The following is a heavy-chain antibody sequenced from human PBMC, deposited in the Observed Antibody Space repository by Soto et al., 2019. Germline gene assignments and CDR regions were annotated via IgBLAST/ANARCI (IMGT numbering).Heavy chain of an antibody. Sequence: SETLSLTCTVSGGSISSGDYYWSWIRQPPGKGLEWIGYIYYSGSTYYNPSLKSRVTISVDTSKNQFSLKLSSVTAADTAVYYCARRAVEGYYFDYWGQGTLVTVSS. V-gene: IGHV4-30-4*01. D-gene: IGHD6-19*01. CDR2: IYYSGST. J-gene: IGHJ4*02. CDR1: GGSISSGDYY. CDR3: ARRAVEGYYFDY.